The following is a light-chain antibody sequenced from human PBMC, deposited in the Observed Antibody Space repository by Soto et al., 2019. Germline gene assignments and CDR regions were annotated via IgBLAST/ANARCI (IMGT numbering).Light chain of an antibody. J-gene: IGKJ2*01. Sequence: DIQITQSPSPLSASIGNRVIITCQASQGIGNYLSWYQQKPGKVPKLLMHDASNLETGVPSRFRGNGSGTNFTLTISSLQPEDIATYYCQQYDALPYTFGPGTKLEI. CDR1: QGIGNY. V-gene: IGKV1-33*01. CDR3: QQYDALPYT. CDR2: DAS.